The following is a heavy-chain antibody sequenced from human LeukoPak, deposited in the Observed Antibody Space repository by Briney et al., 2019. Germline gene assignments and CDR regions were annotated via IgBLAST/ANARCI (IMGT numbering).Heavy chain of an antibody. V-gene: IGHV1-69*06. Sequence: SVKVSRKASGGTFSSYAISWVRQAPGQGLEWMGGIIPIFGTASYAQKFQGRVTINADKSTRTAYMELSSLRSEDTAVYYCARRYCSSTSCYLGAFDIWGQGTMVTVSS. J-gene: IGHJ3*02. D-gene: IGHD2-2*01. CDR2: IIPIFGTA. CDR3: ARRYCSSTSCYLGAFDI. CDR1: GGTFSSYA.